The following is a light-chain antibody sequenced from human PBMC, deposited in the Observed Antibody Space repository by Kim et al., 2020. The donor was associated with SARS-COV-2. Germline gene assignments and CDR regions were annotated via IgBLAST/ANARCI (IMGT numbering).Light chain of an antibody. J-gene: IGLJ2*01. V-gene: IGLV3-19*01. CDR1: SLRSYY. Sequence: SSELTPDPAVSVALGQTVRITCQGDSLRSYYATWYQQKPGQAPILVIYGKNNRPSGIPDRFSGSSSGNTASLTITGTQAGDEADYYCNSRDSNDNVLFGGGTQLTVL. CDR3: NSRDSNDNVL. CDR2: GKN.